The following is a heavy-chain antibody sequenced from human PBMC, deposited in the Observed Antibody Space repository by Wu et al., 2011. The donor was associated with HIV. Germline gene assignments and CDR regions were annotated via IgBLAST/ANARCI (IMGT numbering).Heavy chain of an antibody. D-gene: IGHD3-3*01. V-gene: IGHV1-69*11. CDR1: GGTFSSYS. CDR2: IIPFLDTT. CDR3: AIWSGSQGPYYYYYMDV. J-gene: IGHJ6*03. Sequence: QFQLVQSGAEVKKPGSSMKVSCKVSGGTFSSYSFSWVRQAPGQGLEWMGRIIPFLDTTNYAPKFQGRVTITADESTSTAYMELSSLGSEDTAVYYCAIWSGSQGPYYYYYMDVWGKGTTVTVSS.